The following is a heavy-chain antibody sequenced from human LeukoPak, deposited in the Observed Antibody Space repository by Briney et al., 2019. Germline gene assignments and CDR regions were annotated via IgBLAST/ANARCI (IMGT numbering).Heavy chain of an antibody. Sequence: GASVKVSCKASGNTLTGYYIHWVRQAPGQGLEWMGWINPNSGGTNYAQKFQGRVTMTTDTSTSTAYMELRSLRSDDPAVYYCARSDSSWYYFDYWGQGTLVTVSS. CDR2: INPNSGGT. J-gene: IGHJ4*02. CDR3: ARSDSSWYYFDY. CDR1: GNTLTGYY. D-gene: IGHD6-13*01. V-gene: IGHV1-2*02.